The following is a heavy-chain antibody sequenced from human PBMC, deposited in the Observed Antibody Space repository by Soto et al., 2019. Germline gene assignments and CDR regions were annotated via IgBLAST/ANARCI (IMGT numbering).Heavy chain of an antibody. J-gene: IGHJ6*02. CDR1: GYSFADYY. V-gene: IGHV1-2*02. Sequence: SVKVSCKDSGYSFADYYMHWVRQAPGQGLEWMGWINPDSGGTNYAQKFQGRVTMTRDSSITTAYMELTGLRSDDTAVYYCARDQMTTVTINDYYGMDVWGQGTTVNVSS. CDR2: INPDSGGT. D-gene: IGHD4-17*01. CDR3: ARDQMTTVTINDYYGMDV.